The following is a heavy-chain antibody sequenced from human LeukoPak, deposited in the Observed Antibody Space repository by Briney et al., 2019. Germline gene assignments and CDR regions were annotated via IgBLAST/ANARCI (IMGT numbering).Heavy chain of an antibody. D-gene: IGHD7-27*01. CDR3: AIDPNWGTHS. J-gene: IGHJ4*02. CDR1: GFTFSNYG. CDR2: IWFDGTNK. V-gene: IGHV3-33*01. Sequence: GGSLRLSCAASGFTFSNYGMHWVRQAPGKGLEWVALIWFDGTNKYYADSVKGRFTISRDNSNNTLYLQMNSLRVEDTAVYYCAIDPNWGTHSWGQGVLVTVSS.